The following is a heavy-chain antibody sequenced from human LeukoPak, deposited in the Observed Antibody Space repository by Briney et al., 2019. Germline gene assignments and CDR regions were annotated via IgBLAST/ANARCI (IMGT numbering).Heavy chain of an antibody. V-gene: IGHV1-46*01. CDR2: IDPSGGST. Sequence: ASVKVSCKASGYTFTSYYMHWVQQAPGQGLEWMGIIDPSGGSTGYPQKFQGRVTMTRDTSTSTVYMELSSLRSEDTAVYYCARGTTIFGSDFDYWGQGTLVTVSS. J-gene: IGHJ4*02. D-gene: IGHD3-3*01. CDR3: ARGTTIFGSDFDY. CDR1: GYTFTSYY.